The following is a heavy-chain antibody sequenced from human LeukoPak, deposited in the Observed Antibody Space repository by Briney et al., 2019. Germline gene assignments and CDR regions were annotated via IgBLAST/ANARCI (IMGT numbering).Heavy chain of an antibody. J-gene: IGHJ6*03. CDR1: GFTFSSYA. V-gene: IGHV3-23*01. Sequence: GGSLRLSCAASGFTFSSYAMSWVRQAPGKGLEWVSAISGSGGSTYYADSVKGRFTISRDNSKNMLYLQMNSLRAEGTAVYYCAKGCITIFGVVSPGWYMDVWGKGTTVTVSS. CDR2: ISGSGGST. D-gene: IGHD3-3*01. CDR3: AKGCITIFGVVSPGWYMDV.